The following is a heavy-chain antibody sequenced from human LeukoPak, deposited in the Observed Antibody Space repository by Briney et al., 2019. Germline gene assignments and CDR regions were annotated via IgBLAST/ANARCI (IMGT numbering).Heavy chain of an antibody. V-gene: IGHV3-7*01. CDR3: ARDSGGYSSSSYYYYYYIDV. CDR2: IKQDGSEK. D-gene: IGHD6-6*01. Sequence: PGGSLRLSCAPSGFTFSSYWMSWVRQAPGKGLEWVANIKQDGSEKYYVDSVKGRFTISRDNAKNSLYLQMNSLRAEDTAVYYCARDSGGYSSSSYYYYYYIDVWGKGTTVTVSS. CDR1: GFTFSSYW. J-gene: IGHJ6*03.